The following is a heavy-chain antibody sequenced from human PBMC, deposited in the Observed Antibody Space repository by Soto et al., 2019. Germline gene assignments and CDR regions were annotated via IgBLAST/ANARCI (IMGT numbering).Heavy chain of an antibody. CDR1: GFTFSSYS. CDR3: ARELFGGVTTGQIYYYYYGMDV. V-gene: IGHV3-48*02. J-gene: IGHJ6*02. Sequence: GGSLRLSCAASGFTFSSYSMNWVRQAPGKGLEWVSYISSSSSTIYYADSVKGRFTISRDNAKNSLYLQMNSLRDEDTAVYYCARELFGGVTTGQIYYYYYGMDVWGQGTTVTVSS. D-gene: IGHD4-17*01. CDR2: ISSSSSTI.